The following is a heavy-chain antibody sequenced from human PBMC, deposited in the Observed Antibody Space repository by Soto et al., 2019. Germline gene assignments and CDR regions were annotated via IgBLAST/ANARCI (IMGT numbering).Heavy chain of an antibody. CDR1: GFSLSTSGVG. V-gene: IGHV2-5*01. Sequence: SGPTLVKPTQTLTLTCTFSGFSLSTSGVGVGWIRQPPGKALEWLALIYWNDDKRYSPSLKSRLTITKDTSKNQVVLTMTNMDPVDTATYYCARDYGDRNWFDPWGQGTLVTVSS. CDR3: ARDYGDRNWFDP. D-gene: IGHD4-17*01. CDR2: IYWNDDK. J-gene: IGHJ5*02.